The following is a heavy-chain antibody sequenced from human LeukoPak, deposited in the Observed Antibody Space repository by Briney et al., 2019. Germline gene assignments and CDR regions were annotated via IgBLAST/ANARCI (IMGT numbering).Heavy chain of an antibody. CDR1: GFTFSSYE. D-gene: IGHD3-16*01. CDR2: IKEDGSEK. V-gene: IGHV3-7*04. Sequence: GGSLRLSCAASGFTFSSYEMNWVRQAPGKGLEWVANIKEDGSEKYYVDSVKGRFTISRDNAKNSLYLQMNSPRAEDTAVYYCARAGLVSDPLDYYYYMDVWGKGTTVTVSS. CDR3: ARAGLVSDPLDYYYYMDV. J-gene: IGHJ6*03.